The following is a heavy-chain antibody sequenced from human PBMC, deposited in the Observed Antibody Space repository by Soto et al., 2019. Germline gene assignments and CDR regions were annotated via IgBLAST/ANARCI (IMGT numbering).Heavy chain of an antibody. Sequence: GGSLRLSCAASGFTFSSYSMNWVRQAPGKGLEWVSSISSSSSYIYYADSVKGRFTISRDNAKNSLYLQMNSLRAEDTAVYYCARDLGADFWSGQFQGANAFDIWGQGTMVTVSS. CDR2: ISSSSSYI. J-gene: IGHJ3*02. V-gene: IGHV3-21*01. CDR1: GFTFSSYS. CDR3: ARDLGADFWSGQFQGANAFDI. D-gene: IGHD3-3*01.